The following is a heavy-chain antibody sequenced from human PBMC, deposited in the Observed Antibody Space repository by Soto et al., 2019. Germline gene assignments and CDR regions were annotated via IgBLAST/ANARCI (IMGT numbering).Heavy chain of an antibody. D-gene: IGHD2-21*02. J-gene: IGHJ3*02. V-gene: IGHV4-34*01. CDR3: ARVERGTAATVVDAFDI. CDR2: MSHSGGT. Sequence: QVQLQQWGAGLLKPSETLSLTCAVYGGFVSSGSYYWSWIRQPPGKGLEWIGKMSHSGGTHFNPSLKSRVTISVDTSKNQCFLKMSSVTAADTALYYCARVERGTAATVVDAFDIWGPGTMVTVSS. CDR1: GGFVSSGSYY.